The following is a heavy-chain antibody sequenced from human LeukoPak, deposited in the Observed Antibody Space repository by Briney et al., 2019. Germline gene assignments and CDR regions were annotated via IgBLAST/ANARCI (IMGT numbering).Heavy chain of an antibody. D-gene: IGHD3-10*01. Sequence: GGSLRLSSAASGFIFSNYAMNWVRHAPGKGLEWVSSISGGAGSASYADSVKGRFTMSRDNSKKTLYLQMNSLRAEDTAVYYCAKDGGYGSGNYYPDYWGQGTLVTVSS. J-gene: IGHJ4*02. CDR1: GFIFSNYA. CDR2: ISGGAGSA. V-gene: IGHV3-23*01. CDR3: AKDGGYGSGNYYPDY.